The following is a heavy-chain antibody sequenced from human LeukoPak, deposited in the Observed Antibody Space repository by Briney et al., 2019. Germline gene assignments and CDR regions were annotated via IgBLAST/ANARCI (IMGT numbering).Heavy chain of an antibody. CDR1: GGSFSSYY. Sequence: SETLSLTCAVYGGSFSSYYWSWIRQPPGKGLEWIGEINHSGSTNYNPSLKSRVTISVDTSKNQFSLKLSSVTAADTAVYYCARAPGLSSSYKFDYWGQGTLVTVSS. CDR3: ARAPGLSSSYKFDY. CDR2: INHSGST. D-gene: IGHD6-13*01. J-gene: IGHJ4*02. V-gene: IGHV4-34*01.